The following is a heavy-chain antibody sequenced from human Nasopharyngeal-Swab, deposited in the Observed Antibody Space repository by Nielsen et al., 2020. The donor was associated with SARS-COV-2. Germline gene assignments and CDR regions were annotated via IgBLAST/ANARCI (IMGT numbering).Heavy chain of an antibody. CDR2: ISSSSSYI. CDR1: GFTFSSYS. J-gene: IGHJ4*02. D-gene: IGHD6-19*01. V-gene: IGHV3-21*01. Sequence: GESLKISCAASGFTFSSYSMNWVRQAPGKGLEWVSSISSSSSYIYYADSVKGRFTISRDNAKNSLYLQMNSLRAEDTAVYYCARDLTLIAVAGMGYWGQGTLVTVSS. CDR3: ARDLTLIAVAGMGY.